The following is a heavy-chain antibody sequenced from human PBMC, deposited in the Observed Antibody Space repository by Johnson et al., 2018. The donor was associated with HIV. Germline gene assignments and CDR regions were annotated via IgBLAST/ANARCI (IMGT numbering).Heavy chain of an antibody. CDR1: GFTFSRFA. Sequence: QVQLVESGGGVVQPGRSLRLSCAASGFTFSRFAIHWVRQAPGKGLAWVAVISYDGSNKYYTDSVKGRFTISRDNSKNTLCLQMNSLRAEDTAVYYCARDFPSPLDAFDIWGQGTMVTVSS. CDR2: ISYDGSNK. CDR3: ARDFPSPLDAFDI. V-gene: IGHV3-30-3*01. J-gene: IGHJ3*02.